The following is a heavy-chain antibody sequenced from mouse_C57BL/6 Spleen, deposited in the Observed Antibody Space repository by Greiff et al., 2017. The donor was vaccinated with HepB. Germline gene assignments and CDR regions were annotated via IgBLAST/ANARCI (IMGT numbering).Heavy chain of an antibody. J-gene: IGHJ4*01. D-gene: IGHD1-1*01. CDR3: ANPITTVVATDAMDY. CDR2: ISSGSSTI. CDR1: GFTFSDYG. Sequence: EVKLMESGGGLVKPGGSLKLSCAASGFTFSDYGMHWVRQAPEKGLEWVAYISSGSSTIYYADTVKGRFTISRDNAKNTLFLQMTSLRSEDTAMYYCANPITTVVATDAMDYWGQGTSVTVSS. V-gene: IGHV5-17*01.